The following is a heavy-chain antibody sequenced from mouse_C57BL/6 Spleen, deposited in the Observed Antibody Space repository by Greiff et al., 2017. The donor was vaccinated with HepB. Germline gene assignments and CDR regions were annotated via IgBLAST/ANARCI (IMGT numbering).Heavy chain of an antibody. Sequence: QVQLQQSGAELVRPGTSVKVSCKASGYAFTNYLIEWVKQRPGQGLEWIGVINPGSGGTNYNEKFKGKATLTADKSSSTAYMQLSSLTSEDSAVYFCARRASYYSNYVGFAYWGQGTLVTVSA. CDR2: INPGSGGT. J-gene: IGHJ3*01. D-gene: IGHD2-5*01. CDR1: GYAFTNYL. CDR3: ARRASYYSNYVGFAY. V-gene: IGHV1-54*01.